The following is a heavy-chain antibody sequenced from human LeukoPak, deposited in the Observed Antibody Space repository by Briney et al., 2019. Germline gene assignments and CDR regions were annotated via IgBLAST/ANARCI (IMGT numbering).Heavy chain of an antibody. V-gene: IGHV4-59*08. J-gene: IGHJ5*02. CDR3: ARQTVIIPTGMEGPWFDP. D-gene: IGHD2/OR15-2a*01. Sequence: SETLSLTCTVSGVSIKNHYWSWIRQPPGKGLEWIANIYYAGSSNYNPSLKSRVSVSIDASKNHLSLQLTSVTAADTAIYYCARQTVIIPTGMEGPWFDPWGQGTLVAVSS. CDR2: IYYAGSS. CDR1: GVSIKNHY.